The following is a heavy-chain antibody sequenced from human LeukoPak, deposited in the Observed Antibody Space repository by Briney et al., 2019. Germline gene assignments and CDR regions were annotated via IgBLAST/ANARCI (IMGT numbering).Heavy chain of an antibody. CDR2: MNPNSGNT. CDR1: GYTFTSYD. CDR3: ARGLDYGDYMGGDY. Sequence: GASVTVSCKASGYTFTSYDINWVGQAAGQGVEGMGWMNPNSGNTGYAQKFQGRVTMTRNTSISTAYMELSSLRSEDTAVYYCARGLDYGDYMGGDYWGQGTLVTVSS. D-gene: IGHD4-17*01. V-gene: IGHV1-8*01. J-gene: IGHJ4*02.